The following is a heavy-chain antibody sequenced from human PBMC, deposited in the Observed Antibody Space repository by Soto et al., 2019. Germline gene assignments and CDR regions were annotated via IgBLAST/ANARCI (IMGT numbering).Heavy chain of an antibody. CDR2: ITGSSSAT. Sequence: EVQLVESGGGLVQPGGSLRLSCAASGFSFNTYGMHWVRQAPGKGLEWLSYITGSSSATYYADSVKGRFTISRDNAKNSLYLQMNSLRVDDTAMYYCASPPRTSSCSYYVAYGGVGTLVPVSS. D-gene: IGHD6-13*01. J-gene: IGHJ4*02. CDR1: GFSFNTYG. CDR3: ASPPRTSSCSYYVAY. V-gene: IGHV3-48*01.